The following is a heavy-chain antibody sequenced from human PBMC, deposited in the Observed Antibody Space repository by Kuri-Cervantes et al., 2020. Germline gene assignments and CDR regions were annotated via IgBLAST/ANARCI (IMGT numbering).Heavy chain of an antibody. CDR2: ISYDGSNK. V-gene: IGHV3-30*03. Sequence: GESLKISCAASGFTFSSYGMHWVRQAPGKGLEWVAVISYDGSNKYYADSVKGRFTISRDNSKNTLYLHLNSLRAEDTAVYYCATDVASHVGASSYWGQGTLVTVSS. CDR3: ATDVASHVGASSY. D-gene: IGHD1-26*01. J-gene: IGHJ4*02. CDR1: GFTFSSYG.